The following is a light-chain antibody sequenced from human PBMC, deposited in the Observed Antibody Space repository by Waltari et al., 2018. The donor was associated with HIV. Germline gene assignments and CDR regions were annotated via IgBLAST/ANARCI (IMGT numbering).Light chain of an antibody. CDR2: EGS. J-gene: IGLJ1*01. CDR3: CSYAGSSLYV. V-gene: IGLV2-23*01. CDR1: SSDVGSYNL. Sequence: ITISCTGTSSDVGSYNLVSWYQQHPGKAPKLMIYEGSKRPSGVSNRFSGSKSGNTASLTISGLQAEDEADYYCCSYAGSSLYVFGTGTKVTVL.